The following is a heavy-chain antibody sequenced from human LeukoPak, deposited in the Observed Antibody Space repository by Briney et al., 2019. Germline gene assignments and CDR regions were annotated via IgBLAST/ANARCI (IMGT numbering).Heavy chain of an antibody. CDR2: IYYSGST. D-gene: IGHD1-26*01. V-gene: IGHV4-59*01. Sequence: SETLSLTCTVSGGSISSYYWSWIRQPPGKGLEWIGYIYYSGSTNYNPSLKSRVTISVDTSKNQFSLKLSSVTAADTAVYYCVRGVNSGYFDYCGQGTLVTVSS. CDR3: VRGVNSGYFDY. J-gene: IGHJ4*02. CDR1: GGSISSYY.